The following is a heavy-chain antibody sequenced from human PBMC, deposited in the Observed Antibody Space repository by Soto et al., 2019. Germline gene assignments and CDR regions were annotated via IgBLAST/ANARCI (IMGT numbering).Heavy chain of an antibody. CDR3: ARDRCSGGSCYSAWGYRYAPRGYYFDY. CDR1: GYTFTSYY. V-gene: IGHV1-46*01. J-gene: IGHJ4*02. Sequence: ASVKVSCKASGYTFTSYYMHWVRQAPGQGLEWMGIINPSGGSTSYAQKFQGRVTMTRDTSTSTVYMELSSLRSEDTAVYYCARDRCSGGSCYSAWGYRYAPRGYYFDYWGQGPLVTVSS. D-gene: IGHD2-15*01. CDR2: INPSGGST.